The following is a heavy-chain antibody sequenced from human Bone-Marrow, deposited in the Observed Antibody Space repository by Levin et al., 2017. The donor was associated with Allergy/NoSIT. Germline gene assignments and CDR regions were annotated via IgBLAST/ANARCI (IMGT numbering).Heavy chain of an antibody. CDR1: GYTFTGYY. CDR2: INPNSGGT. D-gene: IGHD6-19*01. V-gene: IGHV1-2*06. CDR3: ASSSSGWYGDY. J-gene: IGHJ4*02. Sequence: GESLKISCKASGYTFTGYYMHWVRQAPGQGLEWMGRINPNSGGTNYAQKFQGRVTMTRDTSISTAYMELSRLRSDDTAVYYCASSSSGWYGDYWGQGTLVTVSS.